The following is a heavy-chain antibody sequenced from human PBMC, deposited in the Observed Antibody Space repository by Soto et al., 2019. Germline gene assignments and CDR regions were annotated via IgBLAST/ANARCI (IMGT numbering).Heavy chain of an antibody. Sequence: QLPLQESGSGLVKPSQTLSLTCAVSGGSISSGGYSWSWIRQPPGKGLEWIGYIYHSGSTYYNPSLKSRVTISLDRTKNQFSLKLSSVTAADTAVYYCAAGGGLPRYYWGQGTLVTVSS. J-gene: IGHJ4*02. V-gene: IGHV4-30-2*01. CDR3: AAGGGLPRYY. CDR1: GGSISSGGYS. D-gene: IGHD1-26*01. CDR2: IYHSGST.